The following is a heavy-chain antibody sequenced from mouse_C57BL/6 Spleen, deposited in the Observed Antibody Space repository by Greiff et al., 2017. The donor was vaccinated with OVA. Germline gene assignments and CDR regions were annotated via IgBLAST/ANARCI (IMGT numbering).Heavy chain of an antibody. CDR1: GYAFSSSW. D-gene: IGHD2-1*01. Sequence: VQLVESGPELVKPGASVKISCKASGYAFSSSWMNWVKQRPGKGLEWIGRIYPGDGDTNYNGKFKGKATLTADKSSSTAYMQLSSLTSEDSAVYFCARSDYGNPWYFDVWGTGTTVTVSS. J-gene: IGHJ1*03. V-gene: IGHV1-82*01. CDR2: IYPGDGDT. CDR3: ARSDYGNPWYFDV.